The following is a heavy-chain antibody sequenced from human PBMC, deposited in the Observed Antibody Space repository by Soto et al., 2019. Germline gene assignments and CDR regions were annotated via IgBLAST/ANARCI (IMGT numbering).Heavy chain of an antibody. CDR3: ARTPYGDYDGGTDYFDY. CDR2: ISYDGSNK. CDR1: GFTFSSYA. D-gene: IGHD4-17*01. J-gene: IGHJ4*02. Sequence: PGGSLRLSCAASGFTFSSYAMHWVRQAPGKGLEWVAVISYDGSNKYYADSVKGRFTISRDNSKNTLYLQMNSLRAEDTAVYYCARTPYGDYDGGTDYFDYWGQGSLVTVSS. V-gene: IGHV3-30-3*01.